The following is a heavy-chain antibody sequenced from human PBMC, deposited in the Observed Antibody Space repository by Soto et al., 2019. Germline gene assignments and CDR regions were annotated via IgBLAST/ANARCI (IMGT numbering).Heavy chain of an antibody. J-gene: IGHJ4*02. CDR1: GYTFTSYG. V-gene: IGHV1-18*01. D-gene: IGHD3-10*01. CDR3: ARDRTYYYGSGTSRASDY. CDR2: ISAYNGNT. Sequence: QVQLVQSGAEVKKPGASVKVSCKASGYTFTSYGISWVRQAPGQGLEWMGWISAYNGNTNYAQKLQGRVTMTTDTSTSTAYMELRSLRSDDTAVYYCARDRTYYYGSGTSRASDYWGQGTLVTVSS.